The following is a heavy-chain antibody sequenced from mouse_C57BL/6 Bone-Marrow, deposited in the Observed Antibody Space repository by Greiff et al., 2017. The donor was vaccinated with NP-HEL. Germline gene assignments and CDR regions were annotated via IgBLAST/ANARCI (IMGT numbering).Heavy chain of an antibody. D-gene: IGHD1-1*01. J-gene: IGHJ1*03. Sequence: QVQLKQPGAELVRPGSSVKLSCKASGYTFTSYWMDWVKQRPGQGLEWIGNIYPSDSETHYNQKFKDKATLTVDKSSSTAYMQLSSLTSEDSAVYYCARHGSSYWYFDVWGTGTTVTASS. V-gene: IGHV1-61*01. CDR1: GYTFTSYW. CDR2: IYPSDSET. CDR3: ARHGSSYWYFDV.